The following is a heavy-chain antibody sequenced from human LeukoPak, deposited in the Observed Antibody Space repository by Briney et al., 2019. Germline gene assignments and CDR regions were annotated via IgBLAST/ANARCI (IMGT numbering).Heavy chain of an antibody. J-gene: IGHJ4*02. CDR2: IKSKPDGGTT. V-gene: IGHV3-15*01. D-gene: IGHD6-13*01. CDR3: TTDPISAGLDY. Sequence: GGSLRLSCAASGFTFSNTWMTWVRQAPRKGLEWVGHIKSKPDGGTTDYAAPVKGRFIISRYDSKNMLYLQMNSLKTEDTAVYYCTTDPISAGLDYWGQGTLVTVSS. CDR1: GFTFSNTW.